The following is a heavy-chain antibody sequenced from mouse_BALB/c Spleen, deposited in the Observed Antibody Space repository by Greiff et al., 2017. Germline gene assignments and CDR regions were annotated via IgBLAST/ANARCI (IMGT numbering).Heavy chain of an antibody. V-gene: IGHV14-3*02. D-gene: IGHD1-2*01. CDR3: AGGRRLDY. Sequence: EVQLQQSGAELVKPGASVKLSCTASGFNIKDTYMHWVKQRPEQGLEWIGRIDPANGNTKYDPKFQGKATITADTSSNTAYLQLSSLTSEDTAVYYCAGGRRLDYWGQGTTLTVSS. CDR1: GFNIKDTY. CDR2: IDPANGNT. J-gene: IGHJ2*01.